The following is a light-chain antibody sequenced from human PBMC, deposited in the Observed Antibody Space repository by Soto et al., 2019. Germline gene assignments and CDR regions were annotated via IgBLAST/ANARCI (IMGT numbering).Light chain of an antibody. CDR1: QNIRGW. V-gene: IGKV1-5*03. CDR2: GAS. Sequence: DVQMTQSPSTPSASIGDRVTITCRAGQNIRGWLAWYQQKPGRAPKLLIYGASTLESGVPSRFSGTGYGTEFTLIISSLQPDDSATYYCQQYISTRTFGQGTKVEVK. CDR3: QQYISTRT. J-gene: IGKJ1*01.